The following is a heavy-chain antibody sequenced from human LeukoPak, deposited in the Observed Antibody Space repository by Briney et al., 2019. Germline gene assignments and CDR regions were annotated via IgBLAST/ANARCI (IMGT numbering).Heavy chain of an antibody. Sequence: PGGSLRLSCAASGFTFSRYAMSWVRQAPGKGLEWVSAISTSGGSTYYADSVKGRFTISRDNAKNSVYLQMNSLRAEDTAVYYCASTAPDWEILAYYFDYWGQGTLVTVSS. CDR1: GFTFSRYA. CDR3: ASTAPDWEILAYYFDY. D-gene: IGHD3-10*01. J-gene: IGHJ4*02. V-gene: IGHV3-23*01. CDR2: ISTSGGST.